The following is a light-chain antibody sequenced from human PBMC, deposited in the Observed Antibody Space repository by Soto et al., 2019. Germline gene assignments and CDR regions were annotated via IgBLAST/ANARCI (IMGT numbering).Light chain of an antibody. CDR2: GAS. V-gene: IGKV3D-15*01. CDR1: QSVSSN. J-gene: IGKJ5*01. CDR3: QQYNNWPLT. Sequence: EIVMTQSPATLSVSPWERADLPVTASQSVSSNLAWHQQRPGQAPRLLIYGASTRATGVPARFSGGGSGTEFTLTITSLQSEDFAVYWCQQYNNWPLTFGPGTRLEIK.